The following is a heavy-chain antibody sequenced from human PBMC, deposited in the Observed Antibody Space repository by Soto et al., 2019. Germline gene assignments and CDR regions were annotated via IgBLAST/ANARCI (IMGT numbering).Heavy chain of an antibody. CDR2: IWYDGSNK. CDR1: GFTFSSYG. V-gene: IGHV3-33*01. CDR3: ARDSISGGSIAVAGLDY. Sequence: QVQLVESGGGVVQPGRSLRLSCAASGFTFSSYGMHWVRQAPGKGLEWVAVIWYDGSNKYYADSVKGRFTISRDNSXNXXYLQMNSLRAEDTAVYYCARDSISGGSIAVAGLDYWGQGTLVTVSS. D-gene: IGHD6-19*01. J-gene: IGHJ4*02.